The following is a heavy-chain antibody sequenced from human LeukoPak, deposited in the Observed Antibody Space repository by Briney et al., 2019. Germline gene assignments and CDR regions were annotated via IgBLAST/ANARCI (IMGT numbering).Heavy chain of an antibody. V-gene: IGHV1-18*01. CDR2: ISAYNGNT. Sequence: ASVKVSCKASGYTFTSYGISWVRQAPGQGLEWMGWISAYNGNTNYAQELQGRVTMTTDTSTSTAYMELRSLRSDDTAVYYCARAAPTVTTRSWFDPWGQGTLVTVSS. CDR1: GYTFTSYG. D-gene: IGHD4-17*01. J-gene: IGHJ5*02. CDR3: ARAAPTVTTRSWFDP.